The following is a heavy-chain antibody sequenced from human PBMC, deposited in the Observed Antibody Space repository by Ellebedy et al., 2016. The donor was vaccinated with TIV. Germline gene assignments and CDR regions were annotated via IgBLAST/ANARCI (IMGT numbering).Heavy chain of an antibody. CDR1: GGSISSSSYY. CDR3: ASSGDGYSGSRPFDP. CDR2: IYYSGST. J-gene: IGHJ5*02. V-gene: IGHV4-61*01. D-gene: IGHD5-12*01. Sequence: SETLSLXXTVSGGSISSSSYYWSWIRQPPGKGLEWIGYIYYSGSTNYNPSLKSRVTISVDTSKNQFSLKLSSVTAADTAVYYCASSGDGYSGSRPFDPWGQGTLVTVSS.